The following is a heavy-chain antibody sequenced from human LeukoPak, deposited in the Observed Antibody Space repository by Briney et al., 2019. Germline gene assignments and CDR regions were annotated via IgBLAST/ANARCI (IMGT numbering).Heavy chain of an antibody. D-gene: IGHD3-10*01. V-gene: IGHV4-39*01. CDR1: SGSIGSDALY. Sequence: SETLSLTCTVSSGSIGSDALYCGWIRQSPGKGLEWIGSVHYTRSYSGTTYYNPSLESRVTVSTDRSKTLCSLKLTSVTAADTAVYYCVAEEYGTGSYKSAFWGKGALVTVSS. CDR2: VHYTRSYSGTT. J-gene: IGHJ4*02. CDR3: VAEEYGTGSYKSAF.